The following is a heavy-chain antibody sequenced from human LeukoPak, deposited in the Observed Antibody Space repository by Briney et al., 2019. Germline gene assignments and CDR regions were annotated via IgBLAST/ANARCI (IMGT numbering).Heavy chain of an antibody. CDR3: ASVDYYGSGPRDY. V-gene: IGHV4-59*01. Sequence: SETLSLTCAVYGGSFSGYYWSWIRQPPGKGLEWIGYIYYSGSTNYNPSLKSRVTISVDTSKNQFSLKLSSVTAADTAVYYCASVDYYGSGPRDYWGQGTLVTVSS. CDR1: GGSFSGYY. CDR2: IYYSGST. J-gene: IGHJ4*02. D-gene: IGHD3-10*01.